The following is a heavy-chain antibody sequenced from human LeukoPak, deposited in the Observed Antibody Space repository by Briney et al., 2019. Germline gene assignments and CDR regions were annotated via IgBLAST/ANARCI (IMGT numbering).Heavy chain of an antibody. J-gene: IGHJ4*02. CDR2: ISSSSSYI. D-gene: IGHD4-23*01. CDR1: GFTFSSYS. CDR3: ARGTLTTVVTPGY. Sequence: GGSLRLSCAASGFTFSSYSMNWGRQAPGKGLEWVSSISSSSSYIYYADSVKGRFTISRDNAKNSLYLQMSSLRAEDTAVYYCARGTLTTVVTPGYWGQGTLVTVSS. V-gene: IGHV3-21*01.